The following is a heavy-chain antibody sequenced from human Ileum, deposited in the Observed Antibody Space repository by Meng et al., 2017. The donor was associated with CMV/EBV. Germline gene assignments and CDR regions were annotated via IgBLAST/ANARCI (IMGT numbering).Heavy chain of an antibody. V-gene: IGHV4-34*01. CDR2: VHHSGIT. CDR3: ATNSEDY. D-gene: IGHD4-23*01. Sequence: QVQLQKWGAGLLKPSETLSLTCAVYSGSFSDYYWIWIRQSPGKGLEWIGEVHHSGITNYNPSLKSRVTISVDTSKNQFFLKLTSVTAADTGLYYCATNSEDYWGQGTLVTVSS. CDR1: SGSFSDYY. J-gene: IGHJ4*02.